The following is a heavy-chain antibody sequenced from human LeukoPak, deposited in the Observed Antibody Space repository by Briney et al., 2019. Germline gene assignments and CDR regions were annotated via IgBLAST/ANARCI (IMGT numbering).Heavy chain of an antibody. CDR2: IWHDGSHK. J-gene: IGHJ4*02. Sequence: PQPSQRLSCAASGFAFNTYAMHWVRQAPGHGLSCLALIWHDGSHKFYSNSVRGQFTISRDNSKNTVSLQMNNLRPEDTAVYYCAREIFGSGSYPDSWGQGTLVTVSS. CDR1: GFAFNTYA. D-gene: IGHD3-10*01. V-gene: IGHV3-33*01. CDR3: AREIFGSGSYPDS.